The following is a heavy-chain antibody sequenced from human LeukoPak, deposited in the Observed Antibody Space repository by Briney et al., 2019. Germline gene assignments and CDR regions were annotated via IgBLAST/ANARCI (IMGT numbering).Heavy chain of an antibody. CDR3: ARALNDAFDI. Sequence: GGSLRLSCAASGFTFSDYYMGWIRQAPGKGPEWISYITSSGSSVYYPDSVKGRFTISRDNAKNSLFLQINSLRAEDTAMFYCARALNDAFDIWGQGKMVTVSS. J-gene: IGHJ3*02. V-gene: IGHV3-11*01. CDR2: ITSSGSSV. CDR1: GFTFSDYY.